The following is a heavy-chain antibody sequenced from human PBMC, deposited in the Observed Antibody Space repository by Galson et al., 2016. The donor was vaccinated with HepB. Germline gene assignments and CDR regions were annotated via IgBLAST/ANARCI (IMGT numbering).Heavy chain of an antibody. CDR3: ARGVLRDFDWLTPPYFDY. CDR1: GYTRSELS. CDR2: VDPEDAET. V-gene: IGHV1-24*01. Sequence: SVKVSCKVSGYTRSELSMHWGRQAPGKGLEWMGGVDPEDAETVYAQGFQGRVTMTEDTSTDTAYMDLNSLRDEDTAVYYCARGVLRDFDWLTPPYFDYWGQGTLVTVSS. J-gene: IGHJ4*02. D-gene: IGHD3-9*01.